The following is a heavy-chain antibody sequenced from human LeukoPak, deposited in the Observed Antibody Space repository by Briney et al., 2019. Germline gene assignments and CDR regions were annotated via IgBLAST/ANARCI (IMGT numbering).Heavy chain of an antibody. Sequence: SETLSLTCTVSGGSISSSSYYWGWIRQPPGKGLEWIGSIYYSGSTYYNPPLKSRVTISVDTSKNQFSLKLSSVTAADTAVYYCARDIRTGERAFDPWGQGTLVTVSS. J-gene: IGHJ5*02. V-gene: IGHV4-39*07. CDR2: IYYSGST. CDR1: GGSISSSSYY. CDR3: ARDIRTGERAFDP. D-gene: IGHD3-16*01.